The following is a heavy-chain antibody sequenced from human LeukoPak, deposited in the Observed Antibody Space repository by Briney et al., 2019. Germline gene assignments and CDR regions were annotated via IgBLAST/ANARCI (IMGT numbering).Heavy chain of an antibody. V-gene: IGHV3-74*01. CDR2: INSDGKST. Sequence: HSGGSLRLSCAASGFTFSDYWIHWVRQAPGKGLLWVSRINSDGKSTTYADSVKGRFTISRDNAKNTLYLQMNSLRAEDTAIYYCARIDNWNDGGYWGQGTLVTVSS. D-gene: IGHD1-20*01. J-gene: IGHJ4*02. CDR1: GFTFSDYW. CDR3: ARIDNWNDGGY.